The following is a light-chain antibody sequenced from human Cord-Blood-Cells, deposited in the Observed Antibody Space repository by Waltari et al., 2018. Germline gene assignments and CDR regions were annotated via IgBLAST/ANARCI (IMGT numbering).Light chain of an antibody. CDR2: GNS. CDR1: SSNIGAGYD. J-gene: IGLJ3*02. CDR3: QSYDSSLSGV. V-gene: IGLV1-40*01. Sequence: QSVLTQPPSVSGAPGQRVTISCTGSSSNIGAGYDVHWYQQLPGTAPKLLIYGNSNLPSGVADRFSGAKSGTSASLAITGLQAEDEADYYCQSYDSSLSGVFGGGTKLTVL.